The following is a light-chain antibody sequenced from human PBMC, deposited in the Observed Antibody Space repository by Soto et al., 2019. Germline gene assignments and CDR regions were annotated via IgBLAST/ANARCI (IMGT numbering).Light chain of an antibody. J-gene: IGKJ5*01. CDR1: QSVSSY. CDR3: QQRSNWAPVGP. Sequence: EIVLTQSPATLSLSPGERATLSCRASQSVSSYLAWYQQKPGQAPRLLIYDASNRATGIPARFSGSGSGTDFTLTISSLEPEDFAVYYCQQRSNWAPVGPFGQGTRLEIK. V-gene: IGKV3-11*01. CDR2: DAS.